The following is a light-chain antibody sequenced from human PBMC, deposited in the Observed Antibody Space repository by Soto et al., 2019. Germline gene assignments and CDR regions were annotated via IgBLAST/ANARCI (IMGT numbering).Light chain of an antibody. CDR3: QQYGSSPGLT. J-gene: IGKJ4*01. V-gene: IGKV3-20*01. CDR1: QSVSSSY. Sequence: EIVFTHSPVTLSLPPGERATRSCRASQSVSSSYLAWYQQKPGQAPRLLIYGASSRATGIPDRFSGSGSGTDFTLTIRRLEPEDFAVYYCQQYGSSPGLTCGGGNKGAIK. CDR2: GAS.